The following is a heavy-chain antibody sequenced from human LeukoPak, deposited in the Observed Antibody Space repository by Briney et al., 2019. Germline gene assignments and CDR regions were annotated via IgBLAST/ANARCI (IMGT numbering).Heavy chain of an antibody. V-gene: IGHV4-4*02. CDR2: VHLSGAS. D-gene: IGHD2-15*01. CDR1: GGSILSTNW. J-gene: IGHJ6*02. Sequence: SGTLSLTCAVSGGSILSTNWWSWVRQPPGRGLEWIGEVHLSGASNYNPSLKSRVTISVDTSKNQFSLKLSSVTAADTAVYYCARDRGCSGGSCYPYYYYYGMDVWGQGTTVTVSS. CDR3: ARDRGCSGGSCYPYYYYYGMDV.